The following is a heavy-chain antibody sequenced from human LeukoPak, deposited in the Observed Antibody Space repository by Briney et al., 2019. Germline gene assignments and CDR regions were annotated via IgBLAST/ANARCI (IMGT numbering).Heavy chain of an antibody. J-gene: IGHJ6*03. CDR2: IYHSGST. D-gene: IGHD3-10*01. Sequence: SETLSLTCTVSGYSISSGYYWGWIRQPPGKGLEWIGSIYHSGSTYYNPSLKSRVTISVDTSKNQFSLKLSSVTAADTAVYYCARAGGLTLVRGVLYDYYYMDVWGKGTTVTVSS. CDR3: ARAGGLTLVRGVLYDYYYMDV. CDR1: GYSISSGYY. V-gene: IGHV4-38-2*02.